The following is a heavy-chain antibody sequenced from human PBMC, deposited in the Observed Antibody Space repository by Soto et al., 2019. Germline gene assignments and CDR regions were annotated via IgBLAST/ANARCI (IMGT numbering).Heavy chain of an antibody. J-gene: IGHJ6*02. D-gene: IGHD2-21*01. CDR2: IGTSGTPT. CDR3: TRILWSSRRDALDI. Sequence: GGSLRLSCIASGFTFRNYATAWVRQAPGEDLEWVSAIGTSGTPTLYADSVKSRFSISRDDSRNTVSPQMNSLGVEDTATYYCTRILWSSRRDALDIWGQGTTVTVSS. V-gene: IGHV3-23*01. CDR1: GFTFRNYA.